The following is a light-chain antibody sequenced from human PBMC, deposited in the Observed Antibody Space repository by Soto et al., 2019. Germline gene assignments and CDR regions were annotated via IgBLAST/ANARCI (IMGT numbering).Light chain of an antibody. CDR2: GAS. J-gene: IGKJ1*01. CDR1: QSVSSSY. CDR3: QQYGSSPLLT. Sequence: EIVLTQSPGTLSLSPGERATLSCRASQSVSSSYLAWYQQKPGQAPRLLIYGASSRATGIPDRFSGSGSGTDFTLTISRLEPDDFAVYYCQQYGSSPLLTFGQGPKVELQ. V-gene: IGKV3-20*01.